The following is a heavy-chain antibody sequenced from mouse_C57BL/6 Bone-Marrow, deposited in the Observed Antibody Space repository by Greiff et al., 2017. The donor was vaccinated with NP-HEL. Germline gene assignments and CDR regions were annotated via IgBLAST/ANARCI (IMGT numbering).Heavy chain of an antibody. CDR3: ARNRIYYGNYDAMDY. CDR1: GFSLTSYG. CDR2: IWSGGST. J-gene: IGHJ4*01. Sequence: VKLQQSGPGLVQPSQSLSITCTVSGFSLTSYGVHWVRQSPGKGLEWLGVIWSGGSTDYNAAFISRLSISKDNSKSQVVFKMNSLQADDTAIYYCARNRIYYGNYDAMDYWGQGTSVTVSS. D-gene: IGHD2-1*01. V-gene: IGHV2-2*01.